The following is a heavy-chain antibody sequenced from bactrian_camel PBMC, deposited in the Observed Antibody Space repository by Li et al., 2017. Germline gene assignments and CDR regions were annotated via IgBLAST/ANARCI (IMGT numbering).Heavy chain of an antibody. J-gene: IGHJ4*01. V-gene: IGHV3S40*01. CDR1: GFFFSSYD. CDR2: INNGGGST. Sequence: VQLVESGGGLVQPGGSLRLSCAASGFFFSSYDMSWVRQAPGKGLEWVSAINNGGGSTYYADSLKGRFTISRDNAKNTLYLQLNSLQTEDTAMYYCLSSLGSDEGYWGQGTQVTVS. CDR3: LSSLGSDEGY. D-gene: IGHD5*01.